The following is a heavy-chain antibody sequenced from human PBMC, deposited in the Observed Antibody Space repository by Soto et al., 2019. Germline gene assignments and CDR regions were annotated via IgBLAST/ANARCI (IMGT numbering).Heavy chain of an antibody. J-gene: IGHJ4*02. CDR1: GFTFKESA. CDR2: ISDTGAST. D-gene: IGHD6-19*01. CDR3: AKGRGSGWAWYFDN. V-gene: IGHV3-23*01. Sequence: EVRLLAAGGGLKQPGGSLRLSCAASGFTFKESAMNWVRQAPGKGLEWVASISDTGASTWYAESVRGRLSISRDNSKNTRELQMNSLGGEDTAVYYCAKGRGSGWAWYFDNWGQGTLVTVSS.